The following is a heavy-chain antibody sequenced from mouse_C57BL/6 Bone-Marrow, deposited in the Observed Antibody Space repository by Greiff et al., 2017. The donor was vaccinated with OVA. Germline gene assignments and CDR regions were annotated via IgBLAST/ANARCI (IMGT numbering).Heavy chain of an antibody. Sequence: EVKLVESEGGLVQPGSSMKLSCTASGFTFSDYYMAWVRQVPEKGLEWVANINYDGSSTYYLDSLKSRFIISRDNAKNIIYLQMSSLKSEDTATYYCARVITTVPAMDYWGQGTSVTVSS. CDR3: ARVITTVPAMDY. CDR1: GFTFSDYY. CDR2: INYDGSST. D-gene: IGHD1-1*01. J-gene: IGHJ4*01. V-gene: IGHV5-16*01.